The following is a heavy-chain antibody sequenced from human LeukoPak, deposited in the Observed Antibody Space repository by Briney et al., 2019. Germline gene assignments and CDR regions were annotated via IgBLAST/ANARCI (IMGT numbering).Heavy chain of an antibody. Sequence: GGSLRLSCAASGFTFNNYEMNWVRQPPGKGLEGVGRIKRKTDGGTTDYAAPVKGRFTISRDDSKNTLYLQMNSLKTEDTAVYYCTAPDFLDYWGQGTLVTVSS. J-gene: IGHJ4*02. V-gene: IGHV3-15*01. CDR3: TAPDFLDY. CDR1: GFTFNNYE. D-gene: IGHD1-14*01. CDR2: IKRKTDGGTT.